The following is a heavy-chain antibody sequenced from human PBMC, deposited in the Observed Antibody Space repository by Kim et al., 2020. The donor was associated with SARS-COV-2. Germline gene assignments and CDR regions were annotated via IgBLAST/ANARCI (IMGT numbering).Heavy chain of an antibody. Sequence: SETLSLTCTVSGGSISSSSYYWGWIRQPPGKGLEWIGSIYYSGSTYYNPSLKSRVTISVDTSKNQFSLKLSSVTAADTAVYYCARMDCGGDCYNNDYWGQGTLVTVSS. D-gene: IGHD2-21*01. CDR2: IYYSGST. CDR1: GGSISSSSYY. V-gene: IGHV4-39*01. J-gene: IGHJ4*02. CDR3: ARMDCGGDCYNNDY.